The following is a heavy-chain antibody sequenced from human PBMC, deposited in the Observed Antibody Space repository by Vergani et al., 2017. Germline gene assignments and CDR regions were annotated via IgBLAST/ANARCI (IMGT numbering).Heavy chain of an antibody. CDR1: GFTFSSYA. D-gene: IGHD2-2*02. J-gene: IGHJ6*04. V-gene: IGHV3-23*04. Sequence: EVQLVESGGGLVQPGGSLRLSCAASGFTFSSYAMSWVRQAPGKGLEWVSAISGSGRSTYYADSVKGRFTISRDNSKNTLYLQMNGLRAEDTAVYYCAKDTAGVPGAIGRLWSVAVDVWGKGPTVSVSS. CDR2: ISGSGRST. CDR3: AKDTAGVPGAIGRLWSVAVDV.